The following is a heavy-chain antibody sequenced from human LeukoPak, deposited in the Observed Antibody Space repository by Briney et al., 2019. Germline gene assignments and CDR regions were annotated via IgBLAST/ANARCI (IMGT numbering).Heavy chain of an antibody. CDR2: INPNSGGT. CDR1: GYTFTGYY. D-gene: IGHD3-10*01. V-gene: IGHV1-2*02. CDR3: ARIGYYGSAPDY. J-gene: IGHJ4*02. Sequence: ASVKVSCKASGYTFTGYYMHWVRQAPGQGLEWMGWINPNSGGTNYAQKFQGRVTMTRDTSISTAYMELSRLRSDDTAVYYRARIGYYGSAPDYWGQGTLVTVSS.